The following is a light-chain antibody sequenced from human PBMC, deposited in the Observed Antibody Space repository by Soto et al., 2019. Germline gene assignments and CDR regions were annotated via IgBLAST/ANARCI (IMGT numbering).Light chain of an antibody. V-gene: IGKV3-15*01. Sequence: EIVMTQSPATLSVSPGERATLSCRASQSVSSNLAWYQQKPGQAPRLLIYGASTRATGIPARFSGSVSGTEFTLTISSLQSEDFAVYYCQQYNNWSPLAFGQGTKVEIK. CDR3: QQYNNWSPLA. CDR1: QSVSSN. CDR2: GAS. J-gene: IGKJ1*01.